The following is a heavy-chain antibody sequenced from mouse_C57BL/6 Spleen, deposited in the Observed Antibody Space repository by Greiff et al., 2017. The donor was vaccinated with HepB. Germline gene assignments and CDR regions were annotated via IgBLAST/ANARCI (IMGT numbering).Heavy chain of an antibody. CDR2: IYPGSGST. CDR1: GYTFTSYW. Sequence: QVQLQQPGAELVKPGASVKMSCKASGYTFTSYWITWVKQRPGQGLEWIGDIYPGSGSTNYNEKFKSKATLTVDTSSNTAYMQLYSLTSEDSAVYYCACPYYYVSSYGYFDVWGTGTTVTVSS. D-gene: IGHD1-1*01. CDR3: ACPYYYVSSYGYFDV. J-gene: IGHJ1*03. V-gene: IGHV1-55*01.